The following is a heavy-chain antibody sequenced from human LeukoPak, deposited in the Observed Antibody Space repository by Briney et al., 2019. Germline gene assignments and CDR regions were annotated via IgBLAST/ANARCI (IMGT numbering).Heavy chain of an antibody. CDR2: IYYSGST. V-gene: IGHV4-39*01. J-gene: IGHJ4*02. CDR1: GGSISSSSYY. CDR3: ARLALDFIAAATFDY. D-gene: IGHD6-13*01. Sequence: PSETLSLTCTVSGGSISSSSYYWGWIRQPPGKRLEWIGSIYYSGSTYYNPSLKSRVTISVDTSKNQFSLKLSSVTAADTAVYYCARLALDFIAAATFDYWGQGTLVTVSS.